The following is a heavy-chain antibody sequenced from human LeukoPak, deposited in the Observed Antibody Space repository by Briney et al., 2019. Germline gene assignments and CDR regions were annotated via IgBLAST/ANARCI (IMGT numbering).Heavy chain of an antibody. Sequence: GGSLRLSCAASGFTFSSYAMCWVRQAPGRGLEWGSAISGSGGSTYYAESVKSRFTISRDTSKNKLYLKMSTLSAEDTAVYYCAKIFIVGATLFDYWGQGTLVTVSS. CDR2: ISGSGGST. D-gene: IGHD1-26*01. V-gene: IGHV3-23*01. CDR3: AKIFIVGATLFDY. J-gene: IGHJ4*02. CDR1: GFTFSSYA.